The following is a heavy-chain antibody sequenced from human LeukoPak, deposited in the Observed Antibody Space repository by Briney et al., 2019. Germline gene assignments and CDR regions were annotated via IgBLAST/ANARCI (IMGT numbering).Heavy chain of an antibody. V-gene: IGHV3-11*01. CDR3: ARRSSLDY. CDR2: IIPSATTI. J-gene: IGHJ4*02. CDR1: GFTFSDYY. Sequence: PGRSLRLSCPASGFTFSDYYMRWISQAAGEGLEWVSYIIPSATTISYADSAKGPFTISRDNAKNSLYLQMNRLRAEDTAVYYCARRSSLDYWGQGTLVTVSS.